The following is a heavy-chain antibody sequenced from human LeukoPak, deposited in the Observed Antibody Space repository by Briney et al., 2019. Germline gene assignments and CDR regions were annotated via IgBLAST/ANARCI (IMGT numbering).Heavy chain of an antibody. J-gene: IGHJ4*02. Sequence: GGSLRLSCAASGFTFSSYSMNWVRQAPGKGLEWVSSISSSSSYIYYADSVKGRFTISRDNAKNSLYLQMNSLRADDTAVYYCARDSSGYYDSWGQGTLVTVSS. CDR3: ARDSSGYYDS. CDR1: GFTFSSYS. V-gene: IGHV3-21*01. CDR2: ISSSSSYI. D-gene: IGHD3-22*01.